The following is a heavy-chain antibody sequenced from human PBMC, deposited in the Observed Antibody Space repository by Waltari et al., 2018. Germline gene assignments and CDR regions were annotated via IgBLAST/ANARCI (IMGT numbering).Heavy chain of an antibody. Sequence: QVQLQESGPGLVKPSETLSLTCTVSGGSISRYYWSWIRQPAGSGLEWIGRIYTSGSSTDHPSLKRRVTRSVDTSKNQFSLKRSSVSAADTAVYYCARTGPDDYGDVDAFDIWGQGTMVTVSS. CDR2: IYTSGSS. D-gene: IGHD4-17*01. CDR1: GGSISRYY. V-gene: IGHV4-4*07. CDR3: ARTGPDDYGDVDAFDI. J-gene: IGHJ3*02.